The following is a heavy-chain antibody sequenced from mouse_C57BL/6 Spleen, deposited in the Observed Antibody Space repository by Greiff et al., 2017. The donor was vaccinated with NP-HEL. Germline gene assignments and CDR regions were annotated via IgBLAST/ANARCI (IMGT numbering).Heavy chain of an antibody. J-gene: IGHJ4*01. CDR1: GYSITSGYY. CDR3: ARDRDYGGYYAMDY. Sequence: VQLQQSGPGLVKPSQSLSLTCSVTGYSITSGYYWNWIRQFPGNKLEWMGYISYDGSNNYNPSLKNRISITRDTSKNQFFLKLNSVTTEDTATYYCARDRDYGGYYAMDYWGQGTSVTVSS. CDR2: ISYDGSN. V-gene: IGHV3-6*01. D-gene: IGHD1-1*01.